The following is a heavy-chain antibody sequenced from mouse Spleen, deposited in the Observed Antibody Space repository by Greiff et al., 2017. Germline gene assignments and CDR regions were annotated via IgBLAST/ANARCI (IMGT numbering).Heavy chain of an antibody. V-gene: IGHV1-39*01. J-gene: IGHJ4*01. CDR2: INPNYGTT. D-gene: IGHD2-1*01. Sequence: EVQLQQSGPELVKPGASVKISCTASGYSFTDYNMNWVKQSNGKSLEWIGVINPNYGTTSYNQKFKGKATLTVDQSSSTAYMQLNSLTSEDSAVYYCAREDGNSYYYAMDYWGQGTSVTVSS. CDR3: AREDGNSYYYAMDY. CDR1: GYSFTDYN.